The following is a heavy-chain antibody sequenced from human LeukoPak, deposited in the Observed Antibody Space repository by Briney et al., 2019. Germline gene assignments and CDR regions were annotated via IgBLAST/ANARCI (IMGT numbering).Heavy chain of an antibody. Sequence: PSETLSLTCAVYGGSFSGYYWSWIRQPPGKGLEWIGEINHSGSTNYNPSLKSRVTISVDTSKNQFSLKLSSVTAADTAVYYCARRRGWLQFGHLPRGFDYWGQGTLVTVSS. CDR1: GGSFSGYY. V-gene: IGHV4-34*01. CDR2: INHSGST. J-gene: IGHJ4*02. CDR3: ARRRGWLQFGHLPRGFDY. D-gene: IGHD5-24*01.